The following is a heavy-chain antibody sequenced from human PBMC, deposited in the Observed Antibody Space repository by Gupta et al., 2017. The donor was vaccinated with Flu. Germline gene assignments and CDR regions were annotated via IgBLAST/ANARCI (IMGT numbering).Heavy chain of an antibody. CDR2: MSNDGSNK. V-gene: IGHV3-30*03. Sequence: QVQLVESGGGVVQPGRSLRLSCTASGFIFSSYGMHWVRQAPGKGLEWLTVMSNDGSNKYYADSVRGRFTISRDNSKNTLFLQMNSLRAEDTAVYYCARDSGWKYFDYCGQGTLVTVSS. CDR3: ARDSGWKYFDY. J-gene: IGHJ4*02. CDR1: GFIFSSYG. D-gene: IGHD1-1*01.